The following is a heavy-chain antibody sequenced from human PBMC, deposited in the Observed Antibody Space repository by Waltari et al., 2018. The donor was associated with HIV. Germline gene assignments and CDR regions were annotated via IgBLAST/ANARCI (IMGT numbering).Heavy chain of an antibody. J-gene: IGHJ6*02. CDR3: ARTMTTYYYYGMDV. CDR1: GYTFTSYD. D-gene: IGHD1-1*01. Sequence: QVQLVQSGAEVKKTGASVQASCRASGYTFTSYDLNWVRQATGQGLERMGWMNPNSGNTGYAQKFQGRVTMTRNTSISTAYMELSSLRSEDTAVYYCARTMTTYYYYGMDVWGQGTTVTVSS. V-gene: IGHV1-8*01. CDR2: MNPNSGNT.